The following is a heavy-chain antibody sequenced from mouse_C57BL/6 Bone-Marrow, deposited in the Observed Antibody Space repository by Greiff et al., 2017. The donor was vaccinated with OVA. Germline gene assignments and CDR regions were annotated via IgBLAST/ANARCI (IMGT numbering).Heavy chain of an antibody. V-gene: IGHV1-62-2*01. CDR3: ARHEDGGWLLNYFDY. J-gene: IGHJ2*01. D-gene: IGHD2-3*01. CDR2: FYPGSGSI. CDR1: GYTFTEYT. Sequence: QVQLKESGAELVKPGASVKLSCKASGYTFTEYTIHWVKQRSGQGLEWIGWFYPGSGSIKYNEKFKDKATLTADKSSSTVYMELSSLTSEDSAVYFGARHEDGGWLLNYFDYWGQGTTLTVSS.